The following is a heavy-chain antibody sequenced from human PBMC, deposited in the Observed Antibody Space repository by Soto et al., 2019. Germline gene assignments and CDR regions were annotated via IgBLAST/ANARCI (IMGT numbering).Heavy chain of an antibody. CDR1: GFTCISCS. J-gene: IGHJ4*02. D-gene: IGHD3-3*01. V-gene: IGHV3-30*18. CDR2: ISYDGSNK. CDR3: AKTYYDFWSGYYMLFDY. Sequence: PXASLLVSGADFGFTCISCSMHWVRQAPGKGLEWVAVISYDGSNKYYADSVKGRFTISRDNSKNTLYLQMNRLRAEDTAVYYCAKTYYDFWSGYYMLFDYWGQGTLVTVSP.